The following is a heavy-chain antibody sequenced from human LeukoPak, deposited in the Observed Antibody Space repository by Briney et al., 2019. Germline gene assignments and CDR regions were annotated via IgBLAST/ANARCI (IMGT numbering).Heavy chain of an antibody. D-gene: IGHD3-22*01. V-gene: IGHV4-34*01. CDR3: ARLYYDSSGYYPEFDY. Sequence: SETLSLTCAVYGGSFSGYYWGWIRQPPGKGLEWIGNIYHSGNTYYNPSLKSRVTISVDTSENQFSLKLSSVTAADTGVYYCARLYYDSSGYYPEFDYWGQGTLVTVSS. CDR1: GGSFSGYY. CDR2: IYHSGNT. J-gene: IGHJ4*02.